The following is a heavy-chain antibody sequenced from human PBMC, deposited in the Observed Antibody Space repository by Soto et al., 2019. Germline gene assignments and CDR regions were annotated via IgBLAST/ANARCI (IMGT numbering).Heavy chain of an antibody. CDR3: ARGVFPYSSNEYYFDY. D-gene: IGHD6-13*01. CDR1: GFTVSSNY. V-gene: IGHV3-53*02. CDR2: IYSGGST. J-gene: IGHJ4*02. Sequence: EVQLVETGGGLIQPGGSLRLSCAASGFTVSSNYMSWVRQAPGKGLEWVSVIYSGGSTYYADSVKGRFTISRDNSKNTLYLQMNSLRAEDTAVYYCARGVFPYSSNEYYFDYWGQGTLVTVSS.